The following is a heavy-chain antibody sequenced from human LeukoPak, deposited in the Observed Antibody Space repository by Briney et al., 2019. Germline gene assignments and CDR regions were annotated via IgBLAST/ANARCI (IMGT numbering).Heavy chain of an antibody. CDR2: IYSGGGT. Sequence: GGPLRLSCAASGFTVSTNYMSWVRQAPGKGLEWVSLIYSGGGTYYADSVKGRFTISRDNSRNTLSLQMNSLRVDDTAVYYCARGFRSVTTWGYFDYWGQGALVTVSS. CDR3: ARGFRSVTTWGYFDY. J-gene: IGHJ4*02. D-gene: IGHD4-17*01. CDR1: GFTVSTNY. V-gene: IGHV3-66*01.